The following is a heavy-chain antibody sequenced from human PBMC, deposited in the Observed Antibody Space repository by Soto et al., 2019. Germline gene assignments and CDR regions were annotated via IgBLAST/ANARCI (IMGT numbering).Heavy chain of an antibody. Sequence: QVQLVQSGAEVKKPGSSVKVSCKASGGTFSSYAISWVRQAPGQGLEWMGGIIPIFRTPNYAQKFQGRVKITQDESTSTAYKGLSSLRTEDTAVYYCARAEVGRAVPAGITYAIDLWGQGTTVTVSS. CDR2: IIPIFRTP. D-gene: IGHD2-2*01. CDR3: ARAEVGRAVPAGITYAIDL. J-gene: IGHJ6*02. V-gene: IGHV1-69*01. CDR1: GGTFSSYA.